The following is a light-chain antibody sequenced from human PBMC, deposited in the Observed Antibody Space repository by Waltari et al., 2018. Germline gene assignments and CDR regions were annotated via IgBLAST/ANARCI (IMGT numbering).Light chain of an antibody. CDR2: AAS. J-gene: IGKJ2*03. Sequence: DIQMTQSPSSLSASVGDTVTITCRASQGISIYLAWYQQKPGKVPKRLIYAASTLQSGVPSRFGGSGSGTDFTLTISSLQPEDFATYYCQQHNSHPYSFGQGTKVEIK. CDR1: QGISIY. V-gene: IGKV1-16*01. CDR3: QQHNSHPYS.